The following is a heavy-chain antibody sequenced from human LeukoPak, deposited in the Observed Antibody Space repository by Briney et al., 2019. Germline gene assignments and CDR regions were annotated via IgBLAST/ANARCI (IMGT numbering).Heavy chain of an antibody. CDR2: INAKNANT. J-gene: IGHJ4*02. V-gene: IGHV1-18*01. CDR1: DYTFTSYA. D-gene: IGHD3-9*01. CDR3: ARRPSKYYDILTGYYRSEFDY. Sequence: ASVKVSCEASDYTFTSYAISWVRQAPGQGLEWMGWINAKNANTTYPQKFQGRVTMTTDTSTTTAYMELSSLRSEDTAVYYCARRPSKYYDILTGYYRSEFDYWGQGTLVTVSS.